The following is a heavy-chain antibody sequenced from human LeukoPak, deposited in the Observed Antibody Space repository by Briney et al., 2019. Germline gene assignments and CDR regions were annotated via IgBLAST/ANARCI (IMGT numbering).Heavy chain of an antibody. V-gene: IGHV3-21*06. D-gene: IGHD1-14*01. CDR1: GFTFRNHY. CDR2: IAGSSNYI. Sequence: QSGGSLRLSCAASGFTFRNHYMNWVRQAPGKGLEWVSSIAGSSNYIYYADSVRGRFTISRDNAKNSLFLQMSSLRAEDTAVYYCTRFESWYNIGWLDPWGQGTLVTVSS. J-gene: IGHJ5*02. CDR3: TRFESWYNIGWLDP.